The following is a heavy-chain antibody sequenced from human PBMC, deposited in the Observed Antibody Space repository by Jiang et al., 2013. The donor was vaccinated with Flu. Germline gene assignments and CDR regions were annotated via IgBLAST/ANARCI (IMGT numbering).Heavy chain of an antibody. D-gene: IGHD1-26*01. CDR2: IYPDDSDT. V-gene: IGHV5-51*01. CDR3: ARHTGGSSSDY. J-gene: IGHJ4*02. CDR1: GYNFSSYW. Sequence: GAEVKKPGESLKISCKGSGYNFSSYWIGWVRQMPGKGLEWMGIIYPDDSDTRYSPSFQGQVTILADKSISTAFLQWSGLKASDTAMYYCARHTGGSSSDYWGQGTLVTVSS.